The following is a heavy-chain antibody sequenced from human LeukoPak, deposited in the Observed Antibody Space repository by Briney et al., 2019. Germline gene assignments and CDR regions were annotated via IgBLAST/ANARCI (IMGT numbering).Heavy chain of an antibody. V-gene: IGHV6-1*01. CDR3: ARGLPDYGGQRGPFDY. D-gene: IGHD4-23*01. J-gene: IGHJ4*02. CDR1: GDSVSSNSAA. Sequence: SQTLSLTCAISGDSVSSNSAAWNWIRQSPSRGLEWLGRTYYRSKGYNDYAVSVKSRITINPDTSKNQFSLQLNSVTPEDTAVYYCARGLPDYGGQRGPFDYWGQGTLVTVSS. CDR2: TYYRSKGYN.